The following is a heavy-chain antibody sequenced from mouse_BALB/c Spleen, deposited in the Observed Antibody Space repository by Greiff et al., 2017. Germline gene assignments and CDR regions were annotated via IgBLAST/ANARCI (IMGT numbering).Heavy chain of an antibody. CDR3: ARDSPDGYWFAY. Sequence: VKLVESGPGLVAPSQSLSITCTVSGFSLTSYGVHWVRQPPGKGLEWLGVIWAGGSTNYNSALMSRLSISKDNSKSQVFLKMNSLQTDDTAMYYCARDSPDGYWFAYWGQGTLVTVSA. CDR1: GFSLTSYG. V-gene: IGHV2-9*02. CDR2: IWAGGST. D-gene: IGHD2-3*01. J-gene: IGHJ3*01.